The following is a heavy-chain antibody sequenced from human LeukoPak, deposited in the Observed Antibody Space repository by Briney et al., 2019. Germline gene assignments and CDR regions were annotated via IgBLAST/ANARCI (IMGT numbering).Heavy chain of an antibody. V-gene: IGHV4-4*07. CDR3: ARDKYYYDSSGSIRFDY. Sequence: SETLSLTCTVSGGSISSYYWSWIRQPAGKGLEWIGRIYTSGSTNYNPSLRSRVTMSVDTSKNQFSLKLSSVTAADTAVYYCARDKYYYDSSGSIRFDYWGQGTLVTVSS. J-gene: IGHJ4*02. D-gene: IGHD3-22*01. CDR1: GGSISSYY. CDR2: IYTSGST.